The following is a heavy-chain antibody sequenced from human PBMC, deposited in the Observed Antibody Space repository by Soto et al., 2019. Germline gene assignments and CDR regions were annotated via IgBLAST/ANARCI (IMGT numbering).Heavy chain of an antibody. CDR2: IYYIGSI. D-gene: IGHD3-10*01. V-gene: IGHV4-59*01. Sequence: SETLSLTCTVSGGSMSSYYWSWIRQPPGKGLEWIGYIYYIGSIFYNPSLKIRVTISVDSSKNQFSLKLSSVTVADTAVYYCARYGSGSSVWFDPWGQGTLVTVSS. CDR3: ARYGSGSSVWFDP. J-gene: IGHJ5*02. CDR1: GGSMSSYY.